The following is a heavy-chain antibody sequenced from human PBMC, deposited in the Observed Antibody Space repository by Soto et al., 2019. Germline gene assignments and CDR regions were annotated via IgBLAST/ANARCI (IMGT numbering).Heavy chain of an antibody. CDR3: AGWAWYYGSGSLRSYYGMDV. CDR2: IIPIFGTA. CDR1: GGTFSSYA. D-gene: IGHD3-10*01. Sequence: QVQLVQSGAEVKKPGSSVKVSCKASGGTFSSYAISWVRQAPGQGLEWMGGIIPIFGTANYAQKFQCRVTTTADDSTSTAYMELSRLRSEDTAVYYCAGWAWYYGSGSLRSYYGMDVWGQGTTVTVSS. J-gene: IGHJ6*02. V-gene: IGHV1-69*01.